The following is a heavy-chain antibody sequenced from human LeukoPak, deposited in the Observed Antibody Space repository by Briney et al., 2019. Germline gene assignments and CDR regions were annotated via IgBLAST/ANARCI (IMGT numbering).Heavy chain of an antibody. CDR2: IYNSGST. Sequence: PSETLSVTCTVSGASISGYYWTWIRQPPGKGLEWIGYIYNSGSTNYNPSLKSRVTMSVDTSKNQFSLKVTSVTPADTVVYYCASGRDQLTYFRYWGQGTMAADSS. CDR1: GASISGYY. V-gene: IGHV4-59*01. D-gene: IGHD4/OR15-4a*01. CDR3: ASGRDQLTYFRY. J-gene: IGHJ1*01.